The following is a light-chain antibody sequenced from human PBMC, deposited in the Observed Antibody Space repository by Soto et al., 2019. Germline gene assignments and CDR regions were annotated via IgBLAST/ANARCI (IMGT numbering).Light chain of an antibody. V-gene: IGKV1-5*03. CDR1: QSVNNW. J-gene: IGKJ2*02. CDR3: HNYGSASCT. Sequence: DILMTQSPSTLSASVGDRVTLSCRASQSVNNWLAWYQQKPGKAPKLLIYEASSLVTGVPSRFSGSGSGTEFTITILDLQPDDVEDYYWHNYGSASCTFGQGTKLEI. CDR2: EAS.